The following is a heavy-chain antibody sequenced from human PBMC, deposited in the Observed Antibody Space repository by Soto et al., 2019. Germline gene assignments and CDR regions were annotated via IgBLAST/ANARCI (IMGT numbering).Heavy chain of an antibody. V-gene: IGHV4-4*02. J-gene: IGHJ5*02. D-gene: IGHD3-10*01. CDR2: IYHSGST. Sequence: PSETLSLTCAVSGGSISSSSWWSWVRQPPGKGLEWIGEIYHSGSTNYNPSLKSRVTISVDKSKNQFSLKLSSVTAADTAVYYCARGSQXYGSGSYYKAGDNWFDPWGQGTLVTVSS. CDR1: GGSISSSSW. CDR3: ARGSQXYGSGSYYKAGDNWFDP.